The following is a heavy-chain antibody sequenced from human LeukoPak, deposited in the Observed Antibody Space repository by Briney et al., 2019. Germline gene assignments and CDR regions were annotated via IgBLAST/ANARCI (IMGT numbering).Heavy chain of an antibody. J-gene: IGHJ3*01. D-gene: IGHD1-14*01. CDR2: IKTDGSST. CDR3: ARGGNPPEALGDAFGV. CDR1: GFTFSTYW. V-gene: IGHV3-74*01. Sequence: PGGSLRLSCAASGFTFSTYWMHWVRQAPGKGLMWVSRIKTDGSSTNYADYADSVKGRFTISRDNARNMLFLQMNSLRAEDTAAYYCARGGNPPEALGDAFGVWGQGTMVTASS.